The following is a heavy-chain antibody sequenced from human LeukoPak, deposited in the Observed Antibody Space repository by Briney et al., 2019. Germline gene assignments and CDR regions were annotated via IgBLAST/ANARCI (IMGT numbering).Heavy chain of an antibody. V-gene: IGHV3-43*01. J-gene: IGHJ3*02. Sequence: GGSLRLSCAASGFSFDDHTMNWVRQAPGKGLEWVSLITWDGGTTYNADSVKGRCTISRDNIKYSLYLQMNSLRTEDTALYYCARSTAMVTWGSFDIWGQGTLVTVSS. CDR3: ARSTAMVTWGSFDI. CDR1: GFSFDDHT. D-gene: IGHD5-18*01. CDR2: ITWDGGTT.